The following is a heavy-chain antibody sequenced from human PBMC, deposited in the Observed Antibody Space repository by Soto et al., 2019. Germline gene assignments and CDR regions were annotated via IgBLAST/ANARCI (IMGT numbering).Heavy chain of an antibody. J-gene: IGHJ5*02. CDR3: ARDRTDSGYYTNWLDP. V-gene: IGHV1-69*06. D-gene: IGHD3-22*01. Sequence: SVKVSCKASGGTFGSDAITWVRQAPGQGLEWVGRIIPIFGTTNYAQNLQGRVTISADKSTLTSYMELHSLTSDDTALYYCARDRTDSGYYTNWLDPWGQGSQVTVSS. CDR2: IIPIFGTT. CDR1: GGTFGSDA.